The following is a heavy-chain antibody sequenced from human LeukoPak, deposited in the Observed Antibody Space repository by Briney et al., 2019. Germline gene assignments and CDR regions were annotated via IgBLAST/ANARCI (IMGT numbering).Heavy chain of an antibody. J-gene: IGHJ3*02. CDR3: GRVGGRSKAAKGDAFDI. CDR1: GFTFSSYS. D-gene: IGHD6-6*01. Sequence: GGSLRLSCAASGFTFSSYSMNRVRQAPGKGLEWVSSISSGSTYMYYADSVKGRFTISRGNAQNSMYLQMNSLRAEDTAVYYCGRVGGRSKAAKGDAFDIWGQGTMVTVSS. CDR2: ISSGSTYM. V-gene: IGHV3-21*01.